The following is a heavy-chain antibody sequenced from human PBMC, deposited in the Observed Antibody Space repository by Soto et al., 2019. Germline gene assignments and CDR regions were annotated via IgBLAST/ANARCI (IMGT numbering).Heavy chain of an antibody. Sequence: QVQLVQSGAEVRKPGSSVKVSCMASGSTFSSYTVNWVRQAPGKGLEWIGRIIPVLTVTDYARPFQGRVTITADRSATTAYMELTSLTSEDTAVYYCARRRYCGTDCYQKFYYGMDVWGQGTTVTVSS. V-gene: IGHV1-69*02. CDR2: IIPVLTVT. D-gene: IGHD2-21*02. J-gene: IGHJ6*02. CDR1: GSTFSSYT. CDR3: ARRRYCGTDCYQKFYYGMDV.